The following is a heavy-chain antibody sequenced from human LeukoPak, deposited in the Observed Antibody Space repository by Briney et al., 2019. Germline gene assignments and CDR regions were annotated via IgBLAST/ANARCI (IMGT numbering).Heavy chain of an antibody. CDR1: GFTFSSYG. CDR3: ARGGSYVHY. D-gene: IGHD1-26*01. Sequence: PGRTLRLSRASSGFTFSSYGMHWVRQAPAKGVERVGVRWYDGSNKYYAESVEGRFTTSKNNSKTTLFLQMNSMTAEETAVYYCARGGSYVHYWGQGALVTVSS. CDR2: RWYDGSNK. V-gene: IGHV3-33*01. J-gene: IGHJ4*02.